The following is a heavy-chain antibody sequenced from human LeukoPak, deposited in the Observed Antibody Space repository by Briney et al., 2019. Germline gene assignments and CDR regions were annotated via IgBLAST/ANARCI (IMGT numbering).Heavy chain of an antibody. CDR2: INPNGITT. CDR3: ARDFAGDRDY. D-gene: IGHD4-17*01. J-gene: IGHJ4*02. V-gene: IGHV3-74*01. CDR1: GFIFRNYW. Sequence: GGSLRLSCAASGFIFRNYWMHWARQAPGKGLVWVARINPNGITTTYTDSVKGRFTISRDNAKNTLYLQMNSLRAEDTAVYYCARDFAGDRDYWGQGTLVTVSS.